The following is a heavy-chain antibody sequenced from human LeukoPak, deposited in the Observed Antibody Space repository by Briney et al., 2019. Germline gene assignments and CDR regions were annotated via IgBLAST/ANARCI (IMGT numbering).Heavy chain of an antibody. V-gene: IGHV3-53*01. CDR3: AREGPTSSGYYDY. CDR2: IYSGGST. J-gene: IGHJ4*02. D-gene: IGHD3-22*01. Sequence: GGSLRLSCAASGFTVSSNYMSWVRQAPGKGLEWVSVIYSGGSTFYADSVKGRFTISRDNSKNTLYLQMNSLRAEDTAVYYCAREGPTSSGYYDYWGQGTLATVSS. CDR1: GFTVSSNY.